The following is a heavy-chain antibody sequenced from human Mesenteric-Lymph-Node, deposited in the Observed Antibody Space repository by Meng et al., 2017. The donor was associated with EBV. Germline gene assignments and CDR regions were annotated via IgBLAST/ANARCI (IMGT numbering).Heavy chain of an antibody. Sequence: QVQLQQWGAGLLKPSETLSLTCAVYGGSFSGYHWSWIRQPPGKGLEWIGEINHTGSINYNPSLKSRVTISVDTSKNQFSLKVGSVTAADTAVYYCARGRIFGVVIDWGQGTLVTVSS. J-gene: IGHJ4*02. CDR3: ARGRIFGVVID. D-gene: IGHD3-3*01. V-gene: IGHV4-34*02. CDR1: GGSFSGYH. CDR2: INHTGSI.